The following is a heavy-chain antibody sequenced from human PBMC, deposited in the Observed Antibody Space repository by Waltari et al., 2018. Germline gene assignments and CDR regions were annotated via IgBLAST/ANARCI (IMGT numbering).Heavy chain of an antibody. D-gene: IGHD2-2*02. V-gene: IGHV4-30-2*01. CDR1: GGSISSGGYS. J-gene: IGHJ3*02. CDR3: AREVVVVPAAIGAFDI. CDR2: IYHSGST. Sequence: QLQLQESGSGLVKPSQTLSLTCAVSGGSISSGGYSWSWIRQPPGKGLEWIGYIYHSGSTYYNPSLKSRVTISVDRSKNQFSLKLSSVTAADTAVYYCAREVVVVPAAIGAFDIWGQGTMVTVSS.